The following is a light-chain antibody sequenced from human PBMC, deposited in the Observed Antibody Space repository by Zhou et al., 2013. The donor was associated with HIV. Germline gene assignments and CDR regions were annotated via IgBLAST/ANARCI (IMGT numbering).Light chain of an antibody. V-gene: IGKV3-11*01. CDR1: QSVSSY. J-gene: IGKJ4*01. CDR3: QQRSSWLT. CDR2: DAS. Sequence: EIVLTQSPATLSLSPGERVTLSCRASQSVSSYLAWYQQKPGQAPRLLIYDASNRATGIPGRFSGSGSGTDFTLTISSLEPEDFAVYYCQQRSSWLTFGGGTKVE.